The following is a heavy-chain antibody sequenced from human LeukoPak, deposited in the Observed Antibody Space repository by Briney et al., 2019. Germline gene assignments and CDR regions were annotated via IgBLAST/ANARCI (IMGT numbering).Heavy chain of an antibody. Sequence: ASVKVSCKASGYTFTSYGISWVRQAPGQGLEWMGWISADNGNTNYAQKLQGRVTMTTDTSTSTAYMELRSLRSDDTAVYYCARECVDCSSTSCYNWFDPWGQGTLVTVSS. CDR2: ISADNGNT. V-gene: IGHV1-18*01. CDR1: GYTFTSYG. J-gene: IGHJ5*02. D-gene: IGHD2-2*01. CDR3: ARECVDCSSTSCYNWFDP.